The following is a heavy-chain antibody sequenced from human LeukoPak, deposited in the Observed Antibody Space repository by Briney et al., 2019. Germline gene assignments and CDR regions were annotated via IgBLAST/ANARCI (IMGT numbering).Heavy chain of an antibody. J-gene: IGHJ4*02. V-gene: IGHV3-7*05. CDR1: GFTFSSHW. CDR2: INQGGSQK. D-gene: IGHD1-14*01. CDR3: ARSNREFASGTGDY. Sequence: GGSLRLSCAASGFTFSSHWMSWVRQAPGKGLEWVANINQGGSQKYYVDSVKGRFSISRDNAKNSLYLQMNSLRAEDTAVYYCARSNREFASGTGDYWGQGTLVTVSS.